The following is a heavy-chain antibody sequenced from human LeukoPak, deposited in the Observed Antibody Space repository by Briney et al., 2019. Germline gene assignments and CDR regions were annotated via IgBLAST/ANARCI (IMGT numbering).Heavy chain of an antibody. Sequence: SETLSLTCTVSGGSISSSSYYWGWIRQPPGKGLEWIGSIYYSGSTYYNPSLKNRVTISVDTSKNQFSLKLSSVTAADTAVYYCARLYGGPGHFDYWGQGTLVTVSS. V-gene: IGHV4-39*01. D-gene: IGHD4-23*01. CDR1: GGSISSSSYY. CDR2: IYYSGST. J-gene: IGHJ4*02. CDR3: ARLYGGPGHFDY.